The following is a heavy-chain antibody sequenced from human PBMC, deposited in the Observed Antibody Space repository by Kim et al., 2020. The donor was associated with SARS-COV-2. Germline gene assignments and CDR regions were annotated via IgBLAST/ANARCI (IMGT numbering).Heavy chain of an antibody. CDR3: AKSDGYESPIDY. CDR2: I. D-gene: IGHD3-22*01. J-gene: IGHJ4*02. Sequence: IGYEDSVKGRFTISRDNAKNSLYLQMNSLRSEDTALYYCAKSDGYESPIDYLGQGTLVTVSS. V-gene: IGHV3-9*01.